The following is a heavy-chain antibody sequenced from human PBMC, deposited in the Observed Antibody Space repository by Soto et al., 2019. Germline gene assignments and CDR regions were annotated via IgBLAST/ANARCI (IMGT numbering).Heavy chain of an antibody. CDR1: GFSLSTSGMC. CDR2: IDWDDDK. D-gene: IGHD2-15*01. J-gene: IGHJ4*02. Sequence: KSGPTLVNPTQTLTLTCTFSGFSLSTSGMCVSWIRQPPGKALEWLARIDWDDDKYYSTSLKTRLTISKDTSKNQVVLTMTNMDPVDTATYYCARIRLGGPPYYFDYWGQGTLVTVSS. V-gene: IGHV2-70*11. CDR3: ARIRLGGPPYYFDY.